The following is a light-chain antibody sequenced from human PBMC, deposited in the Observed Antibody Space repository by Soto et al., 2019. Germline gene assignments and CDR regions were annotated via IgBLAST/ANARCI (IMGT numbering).Light chain of an antibody. V-gene: IGLV2-14*01. J-gene: IGLJ1*01. CDR2: DVS. CDR3: SSYITSNTRQIA. CDR1: SSDVGGYNY. Sequence: QSALTQPASVSRSPGQSITISCTGTSSDVGGYNYVSWYQQHPGKAPKFMIYDVSNRPSGVSNRFSGSKSGNTASLTISGLQAEDEADYYCSSYITSNTRQIAFGTGTKVTVL.